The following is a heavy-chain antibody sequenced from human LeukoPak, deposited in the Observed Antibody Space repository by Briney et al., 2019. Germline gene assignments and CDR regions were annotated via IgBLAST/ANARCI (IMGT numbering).Heavy chain of an antibody. D-gene: IGHD3-22*01. CDR2: ISGSGGST. Sequence: GGSLRLSCAASGFTSSSYAMSWVRQAPGKGLEWVSAISGSGGSTYYADSVKGRFTISRDNSKNTLYLQMNSLRAEDTAVYYCAKDGGYGSGYTVYWGQGTLVTVSS. CDR3: AKDGGYGSGYTVY. J-gene: IGHJ4*02. CDR1: GFTSSSYA. V-gene: IGHV3-23*01.